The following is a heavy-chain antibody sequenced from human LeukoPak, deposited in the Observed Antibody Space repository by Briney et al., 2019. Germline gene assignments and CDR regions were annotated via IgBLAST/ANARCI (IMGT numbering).Heavy chain of an antibody. D-gene: IGHD2-15*01. J-gene: IGHJ3*02. Sequence: GRSLRLSCAASGFTFSSFGMHWVRQAPGKGPEWVAVVSYDESHKYYADSVKGRFTISRDNSKNTLYLQMNSLRAEDTAVYYCAKAPGPLRGYPDAFDIWGQGTMVTVSS. CDR1: GFTFSSFG. V-gene: IGHV3-30*18. CDR2: VSYDESHK. CDR3: AKAPGPLRGYPDAFDI.